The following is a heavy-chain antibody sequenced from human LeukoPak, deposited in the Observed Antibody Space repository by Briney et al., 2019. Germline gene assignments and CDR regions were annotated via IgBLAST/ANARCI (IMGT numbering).Heavy chain of an antibody. J-gene: IGHJ6*03. V-gene: IGHV3-53*01. CDR1: GFTVSSNY. CDR2: IYSGGST. CDR3: ARDRKDIYYYYYYMDV. Sequence: PGGSLRLSCAASGFTVSSNYMSWVRQAPGKGLEWVSVIYSGGSTYYADSVKGRFTISRDNAKNSLYLQMNSLRAEDTAVYYCARDRKDIYYYYYYMDVWGKGTTVTVSS. D-gene: IGHD2-15*01.